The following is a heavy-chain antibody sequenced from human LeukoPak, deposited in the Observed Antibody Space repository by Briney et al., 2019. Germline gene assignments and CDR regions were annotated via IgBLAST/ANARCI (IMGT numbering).Heavy chain of an antibody. V-gene: IGHV1-69*06. D-gene: IGHD3-10*01. CDR3: ARERRPYGSGDYLVTDVFDI. Sequence: ASVKVSCKASGGTFSNYAINWLRLAPGQGLEWMGGIIPIFGTTDYAQKFQGRVTIIAEKSTGTAYMELSSLRFEDTAVYYCARERRPYGSGDYLVTDVFDIWGQGTMVSVSS. J-gene: IGHJ3*02. CDR1: GGTFSNYA. CDR2: IIPIFGTT.